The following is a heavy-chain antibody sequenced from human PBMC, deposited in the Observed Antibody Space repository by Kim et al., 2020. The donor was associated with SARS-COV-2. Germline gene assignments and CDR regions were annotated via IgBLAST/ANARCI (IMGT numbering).Heavy chain of an antibody. Sequence: GGSLRLSCAASGFTFSSYWMHWVRQAPGKGLVWVSRINSDGSSTSYADSVKGRFTISRDNAKNTLYLQMNSLRAEDTAVYYCARGRVDTAMTKDYWGKGTLITVSS. CDR1: GFTFSSYW. CDR2: INSDGSST. V-gene: IGHV3-74*01. D-gene: IGHD5-18*01. CDR3: ARGRVDTAMTKDY. J-gene: IGHJ4*02.